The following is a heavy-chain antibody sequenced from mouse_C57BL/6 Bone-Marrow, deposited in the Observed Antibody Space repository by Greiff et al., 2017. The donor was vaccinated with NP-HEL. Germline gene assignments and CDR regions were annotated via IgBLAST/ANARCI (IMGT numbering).Heavy chain of an antibody. V-gene: IGHV1-42*01. Sequence: VQLKESGPELVKPGASVKISCKASGYSFTGYYMNWVKQSPEKSLEWIGEINPSTGGTTYNQKFKAKATLTVDKSSSTAYMQLKSLTSEDSAVYYCARNGNYVFAYWGQGTLVTVSA. CDR1: GYSFTGYY. D-gene: IGHD2-1*01. CDR3: ARNGNYVFAY. CDR2: INPSTGGT. J-gene: IGHJ3*01.